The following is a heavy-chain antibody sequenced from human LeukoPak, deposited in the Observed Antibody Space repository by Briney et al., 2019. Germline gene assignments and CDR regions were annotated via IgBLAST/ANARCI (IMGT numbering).Heavy chain of an antibody. CDR3: ARDSSWY. V-gene: IGHV1-2*02. Sequence: ASVKVSCKASGNTFTNNYMHWVRQAPGQGLEWMGWINSNSGGTNYAQKFQGRVTMTRDTSISTAYMELSSLRSDDTAVYYCARDSSWYWGQGTLVTVSS. CDR1: GNTFTNNY. J-gene: IGHJ4*02. CDR2: INSNSGGT.